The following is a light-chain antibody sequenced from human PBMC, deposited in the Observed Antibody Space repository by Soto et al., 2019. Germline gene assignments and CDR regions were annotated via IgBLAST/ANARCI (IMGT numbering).Light chain of an antibody. J-gene: IGLJ3*02. Sequence: QSVLTQPASVSGSPGQSITISCTGTSSDVGGYNYVSWYQQHPGKAPKLIIYEVDSRTSGISDRFSGSKSGNTASLTISGLQPEDEADYYCSSFTNTNSLEDWVFGGGTKLTVL. CDR2: EVD. V-gene: IGLV2-14*01. CDR1: SSDVGGYNY. CDR3: SSFTNTNSLEDWV.